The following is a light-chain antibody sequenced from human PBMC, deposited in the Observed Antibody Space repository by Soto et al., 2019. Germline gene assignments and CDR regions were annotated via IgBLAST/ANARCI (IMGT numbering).Light chain of an antibody. Sequence: EIVLTQSPGTLSLSPGERATLSCRASQSVSSSNLAWYQQKPGQAPRLLIYGASTRATGIPARFSGTGSGTEFTLTISSLQSEDFALYYCQQYNDWPLTFGQGTKVDIK. CDR1: QSVSSSN. J-gene: IGKJ1*01. CDR3: QQYNDWPLT. V-gene: IGKV3-15*01. CDR2: GAS.